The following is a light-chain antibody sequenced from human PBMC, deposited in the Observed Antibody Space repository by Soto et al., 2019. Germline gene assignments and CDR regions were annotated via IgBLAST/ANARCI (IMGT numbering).Light chain of an antibody. V-gene: IGKV3-15*01. CDR2: GAS. Sequence: EIVLTQSPGTLVLSPGERSTLSCRASQSVSSDLAWYHQKPGQAPRLLIYGASTRATGIPARFSGSGSGTEFTLTINSLQSEDFAVYYCQQYNNWPRTFGQGTKV. J-gene: IGKJ1*01. CDR1: QSVSSD. CDR3: QQYNNWPRT.